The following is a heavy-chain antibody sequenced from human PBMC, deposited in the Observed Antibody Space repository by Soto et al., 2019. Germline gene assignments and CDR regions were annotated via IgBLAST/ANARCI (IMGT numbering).Heavy chain of an antibody. V-gene: IGHV1-18*04. D-gene: IGHD2-21*02. Sequence: ASVKVSCKASGYTFTSYGISWVRQAPGQGLEWMGWISAYNGNTNYAQKLQGRVTMTTDTSTSTAYMELRSLRSDDTAVYYCARRFCGGDCYAQYSSDYWGQGTLVTVSS. CDR3: ARRFCGGDCYAQYSSDY. J-gene: IGHJ4*02. CDR1: GYTFTSYG. CDR2: ISAYNGNT.